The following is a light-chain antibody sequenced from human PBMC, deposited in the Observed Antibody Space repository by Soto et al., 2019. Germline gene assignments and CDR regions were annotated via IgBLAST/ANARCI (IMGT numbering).Light chain of an antibody. V-gene: IGLV2-23*02. CDR3: CSYAGSSTPHV. CDR1: SSDVGSYNL. J-gene: IGLJ1*01. CDR2: EVS. Sequence: QSVLTQPASVSGSPGQSITISCTGTSSDVGSYNLVSWYQQHPGKAPKLMIYEVSKRPSGVSNRFSGSKSGNTASLTISGLQAEDDVDYSSCSYAGSSTPHVVRTRTKVPVL.